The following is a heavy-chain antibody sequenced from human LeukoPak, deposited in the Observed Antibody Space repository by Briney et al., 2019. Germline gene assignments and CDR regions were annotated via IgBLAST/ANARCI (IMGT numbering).Heavy chain of an antibody. D-gene: IGHD3-22*01. CDR1: GFNFSNFY. CDR3: ARESDSSGYYDY. Sequence: GGSLRLSCAASGFNFSNFYMSWIRQAPGKGLEGGSYISSSSTYTNSADSVRGRFTISRDNAKNSLYLQMNSLRVEDTAVYYCARESDSSGYYDYWGEGTLVTVSS. J-gene: IGHJ4*02. V-gene: IGHV3-11*06. CDR2: ISSSSTYT.